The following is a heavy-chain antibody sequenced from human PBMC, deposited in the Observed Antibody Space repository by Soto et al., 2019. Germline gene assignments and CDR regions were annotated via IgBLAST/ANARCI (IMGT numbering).Heavy chain of an antibody. J-gene: IGHJ5*02. CDR2: IYYSGST. V-gene: IGHV4-59*12. CDR1: GGSISSYY. CDR3: ARGGDIVVVVAANGNWFDP. Sequence: SETLSLTCTVSGGSISSYYWSWIRQPPGKGLEWIGYIYYSGSTNYNPSLKSRVTISVDTSKNQFSLKLSSVTAADTAVYYCARGGDIVVVVAANGNWFDPWGQGTLVTVSS. D-gene: IGHD2-15*01.